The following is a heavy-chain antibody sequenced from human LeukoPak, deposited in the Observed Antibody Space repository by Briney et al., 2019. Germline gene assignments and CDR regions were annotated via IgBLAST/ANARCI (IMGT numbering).Heavy chain of an antibody. D-gene: IGHD5-12*01. CDR2: IYPGDSDT. CDR1: GYSFTSYW. CDR3: ARHSFPKYSGYDSRYFDP. J-gene: IGHJ5*02. V-gene: IGHV5-51*01. Sequence: GESLKISCKGSGYSFTSYWIGWVRQMPGKGLEWMGIIYPGDSDTRYSPSFQGQVTISADKSISTAYLQWSSLKASDTAMYYCARHSFPKYSGYDSRYFDPWGQGTLVTVSS.